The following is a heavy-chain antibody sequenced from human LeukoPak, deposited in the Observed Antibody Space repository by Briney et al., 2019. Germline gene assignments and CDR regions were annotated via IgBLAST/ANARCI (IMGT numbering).Heavy chain of an antibody. CDR1: GYSISSGYY. V-gene: IGHV4-38-2*01. Sequence: SETLSLTCAVSGYSISSGYYWGWIRQPPGKGLEWIGSIYHSGSTYYNPSLKRRVTISVDTSKTQFSLKLSSVTAADTAVYYCARHGECSGGSCYSLVYFDYWGQGTLATVSS. J-gene: IGHJ4*02. D-gene: IGHD2-15*01. CDR2: IYHSGST. CDR3: ARHGECSGGSCYSLVYFDY.